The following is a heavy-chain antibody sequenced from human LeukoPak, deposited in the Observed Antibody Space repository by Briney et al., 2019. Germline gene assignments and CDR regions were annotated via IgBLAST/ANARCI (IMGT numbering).Heavy chain of an antibody. CDR1: GGTFSSYA. Sequence: ASVKVSCKASGGTFSSYAISWGRQAPGQGLEWRGRIIPILGIANYAQKFQGRVTITADKSTSTAYMELSSLISEDTAVYYCAREGDCSSTSCHAWGQGTLVTVSS. D-gene: IGHD2-2*01. CDR3: AREGDCSSTSCHA. V-gene: IGHV1-69*04. CDR2: IIPILGIA. J-gene: IGHJ4*02.